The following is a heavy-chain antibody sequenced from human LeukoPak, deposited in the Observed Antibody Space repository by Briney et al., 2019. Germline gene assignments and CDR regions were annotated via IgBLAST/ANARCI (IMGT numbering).Heavy chain of an antibody. Sequence: SETLSLTCTVSGGSISSRSYYWGWIRRPPGKGLEWIGTIYYSGSTYYNPSLKSRVTISVDTSKNQFSLKLSSVTAADTAVYYCARGGIQLPDYWGQGTLVTVSS. CDR3: ARGGIQLPDY. D-gene: IGHD5-18*01. CDR2: IYYSGST. CDR1: GGSISSRSYY. V-gene: IGHV4-39*01. J-gene: IGHJ4*02.